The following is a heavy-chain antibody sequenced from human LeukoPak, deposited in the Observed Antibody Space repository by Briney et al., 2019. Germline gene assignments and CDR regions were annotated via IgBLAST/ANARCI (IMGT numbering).Heavy chain of an antibody. D-gene: IGHD2-15*01. CDR1: GLTFSSYS. CDR2: INQDSSEK. J-gene: IGHJ4*02. Sequence: SGGSLRLSCAASGLTFSSYSMNWVRQAPGKGLEWVANINQDSSEKYYVDSVKGRFTISRDNAKNSLYLQLNTLRPEDTAVYYCVQGWRDNWGQGTLVTVSS. V-gene: IGHV3-7*01. CDR3: VQGWRDN.